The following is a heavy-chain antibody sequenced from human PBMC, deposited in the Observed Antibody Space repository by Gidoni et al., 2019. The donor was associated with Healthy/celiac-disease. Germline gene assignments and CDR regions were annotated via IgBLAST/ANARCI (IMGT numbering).Heavy chain of an antibody. D-gene: IGHD6-13*01. CDR1: GSTFSSYD. CDR2: IGTAGDT. Sequence: EVQLVESGGGLVQPGGSLGPSFAPSGSTFSSYDMHWVRQATGKGLEWVSAIGTAGDTYYPGSVKGRFTISRENAKNSLYLQMNSLRAGDTAVYYCARQAAAGTELDYWGQGTLVTVSS. CDR3: ARQAAAGTELDY. J-gene: IGHJ4*02. V-gene: IGHV3-13*01.